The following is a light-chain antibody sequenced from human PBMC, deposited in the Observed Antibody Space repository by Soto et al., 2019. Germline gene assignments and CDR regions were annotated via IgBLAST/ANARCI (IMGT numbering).Light chain of an antibody. Sequence: QSVLTQPPSASGSPGQSVSISCTGTRNDVGGYNHVSWYQQHPGKVPKVMINEVSKRASGVPDRFSGSKSGNTASLTVSGLQAEDEADYYCSSYTGSNTVIFGGGTKLTVL. J-gene: IGLJ2*01. CDR3: SSYTGSNTVI. CDR2: EVS. CDR1: RNDVGGYNH. V-gene: IGLV2-8*01.